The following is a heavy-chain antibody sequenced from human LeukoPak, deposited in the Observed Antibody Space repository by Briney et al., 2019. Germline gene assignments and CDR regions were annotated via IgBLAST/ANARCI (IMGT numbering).Heavy chain of an antibody. CDR1: GGSISSGGYS. V-gene: IGHV4-30-2*01. J-gene: IGHJ4*02. CDR3: ARGEGGYYDSSGYLPVN. D-gene: IGHD3-22*01. CDR2: IYHSGST. Sequence: SETLSLTCAVSGGSISSGGYSWSWIRQPPGKGLEWIGYIYHSGSTYYSPSLKSRVTISVDRSKNQFSLKLSSVTAADTAVYYCARGEGGYYDSSGYLPVNWGQGTLVTVSS.